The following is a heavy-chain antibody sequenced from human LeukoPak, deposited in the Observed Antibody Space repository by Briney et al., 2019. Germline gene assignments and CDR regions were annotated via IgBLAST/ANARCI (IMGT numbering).Heavy chain of an antibody. CDR3: AKVPAAMGAPGAFDI. J-gene: IGHJ3*02. V-gene: IGHV3-23*01. D-gene: IGHD2-2*01. CDR2: ISGSGDST. Sequence: GGSLRLSCAASGFTFSSYAMSWVRQAPGKGLEWVSAISGSGDSTYYADSVKGRFTISRDNSKNTLYLQMNSLRAEDTAVYYCAKVPAAMGAPGAFDIWGQGTMVTVSS. CDR1: GFTFSSYA.